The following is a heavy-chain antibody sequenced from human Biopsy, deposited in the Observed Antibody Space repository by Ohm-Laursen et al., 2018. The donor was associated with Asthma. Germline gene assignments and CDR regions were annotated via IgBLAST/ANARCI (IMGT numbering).Heavy chain of an antibody. V-gene: IGHV3-11*06. J-gene: IGHJ4*02. CDR3: ARGGSRDLWGTYRYPWDY. D-gene: IGHD3-16*02. CDR1: GFSLSDYY. CDR2: ISWSSSYT. Sequence: SLRLSCTASGFSLSDYYMSWIRQAPGKGLEWVSCISWSSSYTNYADSVKGRFTISRDNAKNSLFLQMNSLRAEDTAVYYCARGGSRDLWGTYRYPWDYWGQGTLVTVSS.